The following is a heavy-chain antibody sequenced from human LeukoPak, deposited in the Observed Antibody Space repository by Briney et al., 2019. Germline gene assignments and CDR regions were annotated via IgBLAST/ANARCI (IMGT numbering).Heavy chain of an antibody. CDR3: AKGSYYDSSGYLDY. V-gene: IGHV3-23*01. J-gene: IGHJ4*02. D-gene: IGHD3-22*01. CDR1: GFTFSSYG. CDR2: ISGSGGST. Sequence: GGSLRLSCAASGFTFSSYGMSWVRQAPGKGLEWGSAISGSGGSTYYADSVKGRFTISRDNSKNTLYLQMNSLRAEDTAVYYCAKGSYYDSSGYLDYWGQGTLVTVSS.